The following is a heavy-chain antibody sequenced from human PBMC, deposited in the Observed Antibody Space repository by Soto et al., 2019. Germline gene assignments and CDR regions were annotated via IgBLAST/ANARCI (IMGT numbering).Heavy chain of an antibody. CDR2: IYYSGST. J-gene: IGHJ5*02. CDR3: AATVTMIQNVSAP. CDR1: GGSISSGDYY. D-gene: IGHD4-17*01. V-gene: IGHV4-30-4*01. Sequence: SVTMSLTCTVSGGSISSGDYYWSWISHPPGKGLEWIGYIYYSGSTYYNPSLKSRVTISVDTSKNQFSLKLSSVTAADTAVYYGAATVTMIQNVSAPWGQGTLVTVSS.